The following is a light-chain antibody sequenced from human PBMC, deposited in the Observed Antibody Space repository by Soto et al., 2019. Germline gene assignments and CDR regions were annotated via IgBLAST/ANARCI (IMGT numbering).Light chain of an antibody. CDR2: GAS. CDR1: QSVSSSY. J-gene: IGKJ2*01. Sequence: EIVLTQSPGTLSLSPGERATLSCRASQSVSSSYLALYQQKPGQAPRRLIYGASSMDTSIPDRFSGSGSGTVCTLTISSLEREDFAVYYCQQYGSSPDTFSQGTTLEIK. V-gene: IGKV3-20*01. CDR3: QQYGSSPDT.